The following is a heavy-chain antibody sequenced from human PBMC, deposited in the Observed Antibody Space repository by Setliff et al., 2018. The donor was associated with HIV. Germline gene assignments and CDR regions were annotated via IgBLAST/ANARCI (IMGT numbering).Heavy chain of an antibody. Sequence: PSETLSLTCAVYGGSLSGYHWSWIRQSPEKGLEWIGEINHSGSTNYNPSLKSRVTMSVDTSKNQFSLKLSSVTAADTAVYYCARMENYYYYMDVWGKGTTVTVSS. D-gene: IGHD3-3*01. CDR2: INHSGST. V-gene: IGHV4-34*01. CDR3: ARMENYYYYMDV. J-gene: IGHJ6*03. CDR1: GGSLSGYH.